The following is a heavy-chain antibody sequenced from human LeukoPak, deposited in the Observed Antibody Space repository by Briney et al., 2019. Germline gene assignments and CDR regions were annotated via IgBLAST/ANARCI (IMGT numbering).Heavy chain of an antibody. Sequence: PSETLSLTCTVSGDSMSTSYWSWIRQPLGKGLEWIGYFYHSGTDYNPSLKSRVTISGDMSNNQFSLKLSSVTAADPAIYYCARGWRGDHFDYWGQGTLVSVSS. CDR3: ARGWRGDHFDY. V-gene: IGHV4-59*01. D-gene: IGHD3-16*01. CDR2: FYHSGT. J-gene: IGHJ4*02. CDR1: GDSMSTSY.